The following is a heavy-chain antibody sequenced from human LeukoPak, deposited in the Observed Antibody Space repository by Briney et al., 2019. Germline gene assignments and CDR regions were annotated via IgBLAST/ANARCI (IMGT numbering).Heavy chain of an antibody. D-gene: IGHD5-12*01. J-gene: IGHJ4*02. CDR3: AREQDVDIVLYFDY. V-gene: IGHV6-1*01. CDR2: TYYRSKWYN. Sequence: SQTLSLTCAISGNSVPSNSAAWNWIRQSPSRGLEWLGRTYYRSKWYNDYAVSVKSRITINPDTSKNQFSLQLNSVTPEDTAVYYCAREQDVDIVLYFDYWGQGTLVTVSS. CDR1: GNSVPSNSAA.